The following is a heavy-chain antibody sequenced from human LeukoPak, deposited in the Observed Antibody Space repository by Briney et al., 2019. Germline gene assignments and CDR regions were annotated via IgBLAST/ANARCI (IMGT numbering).Heavy chain of an antibody. CDR3: ARGGRRARYYFDY. CDR1: GGSISSGGYY. V-gene: IGHV4-31*03. J-gene: IGHJ4*02. CDR2: IYYGGST. Sequence: PSETLSPTCTVSGGSISSGGYYWSWIRQHPEKGLEWIGYIYYGGSTNYNPSLMSRVTISVDTSKNQFSLKLSSVTAADTAVYYCARGGRRARYYFDYWGQGTLVTVSS. D-gene: IGHD6-6*01.